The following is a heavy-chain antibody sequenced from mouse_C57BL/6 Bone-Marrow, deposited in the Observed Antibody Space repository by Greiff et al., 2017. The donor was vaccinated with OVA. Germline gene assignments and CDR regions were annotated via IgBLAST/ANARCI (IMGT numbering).Heavy chain of an antibody. CDR1: GFTFSSYG. J-gene: IGHJ4*01. Sequence: DVMLVESGGDLVKPGGSLKLSCAASGFTFSSYGMSWVRQTPDKRLEWVATISSGGSYTYYPDSVKGRFTISRDNAKNTLYLQMSSLKSEDTAMYYCARRDYGSKGGRGDYWGQGTSVTVSS. D-gene: IGHD1-1*01. CDR2: ISSGGSYT. V-gene: IGHV5-6*02. CDR3: ARRDYGSKGGRGDY.